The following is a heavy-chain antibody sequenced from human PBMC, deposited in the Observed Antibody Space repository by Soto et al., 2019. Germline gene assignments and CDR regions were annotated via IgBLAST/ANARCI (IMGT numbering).Heavy chain of an antibody. Sequence: SVKVSCKASGGTFSSYAISWVRQAPGQGLEWMGGIIPIFGTANYAQKFQGRVTITADESTSTAYMELSSLRSEDTAVYYCATRVPHYSNSGGYYYHYFDCWGQGTLVTVSS. CDR2: IIPIFGTA. V-gene: IGHV1-69*13. J-gene: IGHJ4*02. D-gene: IGHD3-22*01. CDR3: ATRVPHYSNSGGYYYHYFDC. CDR1: GGTFSSYA.